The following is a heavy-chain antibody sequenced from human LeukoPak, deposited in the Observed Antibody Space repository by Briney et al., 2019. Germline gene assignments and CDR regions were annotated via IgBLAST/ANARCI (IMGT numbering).Heavy chain of an antibody. Sequence: PSETLSLTCTVSGGSVSSGSYYWGWIRQPPGKGLEWIGSIYYSGSTYYNPSLKSRVTISVDTSKNQFSLKLGSVTAADTAVYYCARTTMVRGVIIFPFDYWGQGTLVTVSS. J-gene: IGHJ4*02. CDR1: GGSVSSGSYY. CDR3: ARTTMVRGVIIFPFDY. CDR2: IYYSGST. V-gene: IGHV4-39*01. D-gene: IGHD3-10*01.